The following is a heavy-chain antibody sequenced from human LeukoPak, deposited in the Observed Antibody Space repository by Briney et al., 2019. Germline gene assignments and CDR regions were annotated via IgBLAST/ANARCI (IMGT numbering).Heavy chain of an antibody. CDR1: GFTFNNYN. CDR2: ITSSSTYI. V-gene: IGHV3-21*01. CDR3: ARGRQNSGSYSDAFDI. J-gene: IGHJ3*02. Sequence: GGSLRLSCAASGFTFNNYNMNWVRQAPGKALEWVSSITSSSTYIFYADSVKGRFTISRDNAKNSLYLQMNSLRAEDTAVYYCARGRQNSGSYSDAFDIWGQGTMVTVSS. D-gene: IGHD1-26*01.